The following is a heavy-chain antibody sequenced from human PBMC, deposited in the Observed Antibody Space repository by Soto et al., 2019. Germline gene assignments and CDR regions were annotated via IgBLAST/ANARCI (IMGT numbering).Heavy chain of an antibody. Sequence: QVQLVQSGAEVKKPGASVKVSCKASGYTFTSYGISWVRQAPGQGLEWMGWISAYNGNTNYAQKLQGRVTMTTDTSTSTAYMELRSLRSDDTAVYYCARDVREEEYISSWYRGWFDPWGQGTLVTVSS. D-gene: IGHD6-13*01. V-gene: IGHV1-18*01. J-gene: IGHJ5*02. CDR3: ARDVREEEYISSWYRGWFDP. CDR2: ISAYNGNT. CDR1: GYTFTSYG.